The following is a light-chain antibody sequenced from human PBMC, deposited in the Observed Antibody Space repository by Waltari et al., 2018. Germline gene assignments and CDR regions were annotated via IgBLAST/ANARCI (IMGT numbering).Light chain of an antibody. V-gene: IGKV1-39*01. J-gene: IGKJ4*01. CDR2: AAS. CDR3: QQSYSSLRT. Sequence: DIQMTQSPSSLSASVGDRVTITCRASQSIGNYLSWYQQRPGKAPNLLIYAASSLQSGVPSRFSGSGSETDFTLTISSLQPDDFATYYCQQSYSSLRTFGGGTKVEI. CDR1: QSIGNY.